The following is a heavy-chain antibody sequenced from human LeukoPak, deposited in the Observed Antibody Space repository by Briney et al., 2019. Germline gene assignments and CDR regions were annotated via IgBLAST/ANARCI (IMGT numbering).Heavy chain of an antibody. Sequence: GGSLRLSCAASGFAFSSYWMSWVRQAPGKGLEWVANIKQDGSEKYYVDSVKGRFTISRDNAKNSLYLQMNSLRAEDTAVYYCARVSLARGANAFDIWGQGTMVTVSS. CDR3: ARVSLARGANAFDI. D-gene: IGHD3-10*01. CDR2: IKQDGSEK. J-gene: IGHJ3*02. CDR1: GFAFSSYW. V-gene: IGHV3-7*01.